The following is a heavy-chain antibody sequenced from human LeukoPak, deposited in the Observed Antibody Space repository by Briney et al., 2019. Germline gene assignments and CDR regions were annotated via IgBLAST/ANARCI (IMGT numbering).Heavy chain of an antibody. D-gene: IGHD3-16*02. Sequence: GGSLRLSCAASGFTFSSYAMSWLRQAPGKGLEWVSAISGSGGSTYYADSVKGRFTISRDNSKNTLYLQMNSLRAEDTAVYYCAKDPWGRTGSETISAFGGVIVDYWGQGTLVTVSS. CDR2: ISGSGGST. CDR1: GFTFSSYA. CDR3: AKDPWGRTGSETISAFGGVIVDY. J-gene: IGHJ4*02. V-gene: IGHV3-23*01.